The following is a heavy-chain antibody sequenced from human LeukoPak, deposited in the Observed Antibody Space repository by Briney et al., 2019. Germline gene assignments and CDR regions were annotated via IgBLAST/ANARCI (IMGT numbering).Heavy chain of an antibody. CDR3: ASTVTTDLDY. CDR1: GGSISSNY. D-gene: IGHD4-17*01. CDR2: IYYSGNT. Sequence: SETLSLTCTVSGGSISSNYWNWIRQPPGKGLEWIGYIYYSGNTNYNPSLKSRVTISIDTSKNQFSLKLSSVTAADTAVYYCASTVTTDLDYWGQGTLVTVFS. J-gene: IGHJ4*02. V-gene: IGHV4-59*01.